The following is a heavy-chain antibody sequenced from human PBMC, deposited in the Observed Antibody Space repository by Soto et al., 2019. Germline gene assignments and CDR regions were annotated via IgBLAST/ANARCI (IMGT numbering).Heavy chain of an antibody. J-gene: IGHJ3*02. Sequence: PGGSLRLSCAASGFTFSSYAMHWVRQAPGKGLEWVAVISYDGSNKYYADSVKGRFTISRDNSKNTLYLQMNSLRAEDTAVYYCARTNSNDAFDIWGQGTMVTVSS. CDR2: ISYDGSNK. CDR3: ARTNSNDAFDI. CDR1: GFTFSSYA. D-gene: IGHD3-22*01. V-gene: IGHV3-30-3*01.